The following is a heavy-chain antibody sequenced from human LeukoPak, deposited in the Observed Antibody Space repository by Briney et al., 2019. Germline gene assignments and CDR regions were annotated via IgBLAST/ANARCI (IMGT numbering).Heavy chain of an antibody. CDR1: GFTFSSYS. CDR3: ARDGSTGTTGGFDY. J-gene: IGHJ4*02. V-gene: IGHV3-21*04. D-gene: IGHD1-1*01. CDR2: ISSSSSYI. Sequence: GGSLRLSCAASGFTFSSYSMNWVRQAPGRGLEWVSSISSSSSYIYYADSVKGRFTISRDNAKNSLYLQMNSLRAEDTAVYYCARDGSTGTTGGFDYWGQGTLVTVSS.